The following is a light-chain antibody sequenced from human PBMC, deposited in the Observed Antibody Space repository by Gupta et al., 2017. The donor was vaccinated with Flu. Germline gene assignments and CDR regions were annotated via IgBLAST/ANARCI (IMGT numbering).Light chain of an antibody. CDR3: QSYDSSLSGSV. V-gene: IGLV1-40*01. J-gene: IGLJ3*02. CDR1: SSNNGAGYD. CDR2: GIS. Sequence: QSVLTQPPSVSGAPGQRVTISCTGSSSNNGAGYDVHWYQQLPGTAPKLLIYGISNRPSGVPDRFSGSKSGTSASLAITGLQAEDEADYYCQSYDSSLSGSVFGGGTKLTVL.